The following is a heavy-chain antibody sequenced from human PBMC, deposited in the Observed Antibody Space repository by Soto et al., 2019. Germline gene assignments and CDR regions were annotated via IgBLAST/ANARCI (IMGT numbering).Heavy chain of an antibody. CDR1: GFTFYDYA. CDR2: ISWNSGSI. J-gene: IGHJ4*02. Sequence: SLTLSCSASGFTFYDYAMHWFWQAPGKGLEWVSGISWNSGSIGYADSVKGRFTTSRDNAKNSLYLQMNGLRAEDTALYYCAKDGYANEGHLDYWGQGTLVTVSS. D-gene: IGHD2-2*01. V-gene: IGHV3-9*01. CDR3: AKDGYANEGHLDY.